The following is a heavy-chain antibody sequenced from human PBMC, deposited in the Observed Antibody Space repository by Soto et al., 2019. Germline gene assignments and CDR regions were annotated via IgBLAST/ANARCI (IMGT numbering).Heavy chain of an antibody. CDR1: GFTFSNAW. CDR2: IKSKTDGGTT. CDR3: TTASYYDSSGYYSPWYSFDY. V-gene: IGHV3-15*05. Sequence: GGSLRLSCAASGFTFSNAWMSWVRQAPGKGQEWVGRIKSKTDGGTTDYAAPVKGRFTISRDDSKNSLYLQMNSLKTEDTAVYFCTTASYYDSSGYYSPWYSFDYWGQGTLVTVSS. D-gene: IGHD3-22*01. J-gene: IGHJ4*02.